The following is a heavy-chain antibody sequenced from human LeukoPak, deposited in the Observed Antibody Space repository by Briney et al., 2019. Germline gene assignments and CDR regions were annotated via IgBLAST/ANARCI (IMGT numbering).Heavy chain of an antibody. V-gene: IGHV4-4*08. CDR1: GGSFSGYY. J-gene: IGHJ5*02. CDR3: ARDHPDYYGSGSYTRTTWFDP. CDR2: IYTSGST. D-gene: IGHD3-10*01. Sequence: SETLSLTCAVYGGSFSGYYWSWIRQPPGKGLEWIGRIYTSGSTNYNPSLKSRVTISVDTSKNQFSLKLSSVTAADTAVYYCARDHPDYYGSGSYTRTTWFDPWGQGTLVTVSS.